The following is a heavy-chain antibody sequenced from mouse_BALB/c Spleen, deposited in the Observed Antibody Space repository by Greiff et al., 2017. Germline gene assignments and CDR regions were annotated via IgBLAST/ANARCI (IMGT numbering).Heavy chain of an antibody. D-gene: IGHD3-2*02. CDR3: ARDLSY. V-gene: IGHV5-4*02. CDR2: ISDGGSYT. J-gene: IGHJ2*01. Sequence: DVQLQESGGGLVKPGGSLKLSCAASGFTFSDYYMYWVRQTPEKRLEWVATISDGGSYTYYPDSVKGRFTISRDNAKNNLYLQMSSLKSEDTAMYYCARDLSYWGQGTTLTVSS. CDR1: GFTFSDYY.